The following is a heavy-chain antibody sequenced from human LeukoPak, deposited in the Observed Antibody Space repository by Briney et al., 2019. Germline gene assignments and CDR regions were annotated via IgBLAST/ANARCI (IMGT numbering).Heavy chain of an antibody. D-gene: IGHD6-19*01. CDR1: GYTFTGYY. V-gene: IGHV1-2*02. CDR2: INPNSGGT. Sequence: ASVKVSCKASGYTFTGYYMHWVRQAPGQGLEWMGWINPNSGGTNYAQKFQGRVTMTRDTSISTAYMELSRLRSEDTAVYYCASKAGTTGYSSGWADRRHPLDYWGQGTLVTVSS. J-gene: IGHJ4*02. CDR3: ASKAGTTGYSSGWADRRHPLDY.